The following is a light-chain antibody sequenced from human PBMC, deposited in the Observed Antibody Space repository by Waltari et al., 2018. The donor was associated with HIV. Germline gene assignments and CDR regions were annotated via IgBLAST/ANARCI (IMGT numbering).Light chain of an antibody. V-gene: IGKV3-11*01. J-gene: IGKJ3*01. CDR2: DAS. CDR3: KQRSNWPTT. CDR1: QSVSSY. Sequence: EIVLTQSPATLSFSPGARATLSCRASQSVSSYLAWYQQKPGQAPRLLIYDASNRATGSQARFSGSGSGTDFTLTIRSLEPEDFAVYYCKQRSNWPTTFGPGTKVDIK.